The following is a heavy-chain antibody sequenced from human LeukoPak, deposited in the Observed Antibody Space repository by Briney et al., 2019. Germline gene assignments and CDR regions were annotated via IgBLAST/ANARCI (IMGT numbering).Heavy chain of an antibody. CDR3: ARGVPYYYYYMDV. CDR1: GFTFSDYY. Sequence: GGSLRLSCAASGFTFSDYYMSWIRQAPGKGLEWLSYISSGGSTIYYADSVKGRFTISRDNAKNSLYLQMNSLRAEDTAVYYCARGVPYYYYYMDVWGKGTTVTVSS. V-gene: IGHV3-11*04. J-gene: IGHJ6*03. D-gene: IGHD6-6*01. CDR2: ISSGGSTI.